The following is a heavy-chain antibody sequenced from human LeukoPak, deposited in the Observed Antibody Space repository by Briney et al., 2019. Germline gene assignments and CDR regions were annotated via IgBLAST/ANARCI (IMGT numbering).Heavy chain of an antibody. J-gene: IGHJ4*02. D-gene: IGHD6-13*01. CDR1: GGSISSGDYY. V-gene: IGHV4-30-4*01. Sequence: SETLSLTCTVSGGSISSGDYYWSWIRQPPGKGLEWIGYIYYSGSTYYNPSLKSRVTISVDTSKNQFSLKLSSVTAADTAVYYWARGGSSWWGLYYFDYWGQGTLVTVSS. CDR3: ARGGSSWWGLYYFDY. CDR2: IYYSGST.